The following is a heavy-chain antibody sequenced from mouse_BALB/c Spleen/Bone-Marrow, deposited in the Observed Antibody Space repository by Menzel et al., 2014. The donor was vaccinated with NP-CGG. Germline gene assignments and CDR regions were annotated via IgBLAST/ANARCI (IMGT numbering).Heavy chain of an antibody. J-gene: IGHJ3*01. CDR3: ARNLRDPFAY. V-gene: IGHV2-6-4*01. CDR2: IWGGGST. Sequence: QVQLKQSGPGLVAPSQSLSITCTASGFSLSRYSIHWIRQPPGNGLEWLGMIWGGGSTDYNSAPKSRLSISKDNSKSQVFLKMNSLQTDDTAIYYCARNLRDPFAYGAQGTLVTVSA. CDR1: GFSLSRYS.